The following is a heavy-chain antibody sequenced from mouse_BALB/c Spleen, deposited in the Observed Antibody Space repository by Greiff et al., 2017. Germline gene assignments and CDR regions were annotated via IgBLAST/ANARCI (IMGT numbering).Heavy chain of an antibody. D-gene: IGHD2-4*01. CDR2: IFPSSGST. V-gene: IGHV1S40*01. Sequence: QVQLQQSGPELVRPGASVKLSCKASGYIFITYWMNWVKQRPGQGLEWIGQIFPSSGSTNYNEMFEGKATLTVDTSSSTAYMQLSSLTSEDSAVYYGARRGMITTSWYFDDWGEGTTVTVSS. J-gene: IGHJ1*01. CDR3: ARRGMITTSWYFDD. CDR1: GYIFITYW.